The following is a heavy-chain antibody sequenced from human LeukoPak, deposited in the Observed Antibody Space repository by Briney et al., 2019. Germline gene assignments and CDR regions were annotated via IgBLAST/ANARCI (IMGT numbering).Heavy chain of an antibody. Sequence: GGSLRLSCAASGFTFSSYTMNWVRQAPGKGLEWVSYITGSGSTIYYADSVKGRFTISRDNSKNTLYLQMNSLRAEDTAVYYCASDGYFDYWGQGTLVTVSS. J-gene: IGHJ4*02. CDR3: ASDGYFDY. CDR2: ITGSGSTI. CDR1: GFTFSSYT. V-gene: IGHV3-48*01.